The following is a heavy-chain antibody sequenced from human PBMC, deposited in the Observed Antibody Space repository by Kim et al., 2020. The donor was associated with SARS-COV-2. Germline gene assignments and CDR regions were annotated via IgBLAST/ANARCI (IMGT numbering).Heavy chain of an antibody. CDR2: MKGDGSEK. V-gene: IGHV3-7*01. J-gene: IGHJ4*02. CDR3: ASVDTSMVSVGH. Sequence: GGSLRLSCTASGFTFSNYWMSWVRQAPGKGLEWVACMKGDGSEKHYVDSVKGRFTISRDNAKNSLYLEINSLEAEDTAVFYCASVDTSMVSVGHWGQGALVIVSS. CDR1: GFTFSNYW. D-gene: IGHD5-18*01.